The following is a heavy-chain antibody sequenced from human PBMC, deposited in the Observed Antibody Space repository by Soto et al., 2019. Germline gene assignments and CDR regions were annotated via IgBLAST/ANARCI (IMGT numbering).Heavy chain of an antibody. J-gene: IGHJ4*02. CDR2: VIPVRGEA. CDR1: GDTFSRDT. CDR3: ARGPMKQGIPQFYFDY. V-gene: IGHV1-69*08. Sequence: SVKVSCKASGDTFSRDTINWVRQAPGQGLEWMGRVIPVRGEADYAQMFQGRVTITADKSTSTAYMELSGLSSDDTAVYYCARGPMKQGIPQFYFDYWGLGTLVTVSS. D-gene: IGHD3-10*01.